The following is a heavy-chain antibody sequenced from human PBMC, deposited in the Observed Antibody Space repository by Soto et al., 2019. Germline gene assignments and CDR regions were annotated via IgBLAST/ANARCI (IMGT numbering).Heavy chain of an antibody. J-gene: IGHJ2*01. CDR3: ARVAALVGAARYWYFDL. D-gene: IGHD2-15*01. Sequence: QLHLQESGPGLVEPSETLSLTCAVSGGSITSTSYYWGWIRQPPGAGLEWIGSIDYRGNIYYNSSLKSRCTKSVETSKNQFSLNLNSVIAAGSAVYHCARVAALVGAARYWYFDLWCRGTRVSV. V-gene: IGHV4-39*01. CDR2: IDYRGNI. CDR1: GGSITSTSYY.